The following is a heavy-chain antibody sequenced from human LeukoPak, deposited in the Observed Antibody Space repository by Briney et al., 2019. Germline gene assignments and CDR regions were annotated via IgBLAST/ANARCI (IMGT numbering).Heavy chain of an antibody. J-gene: IGHJ4*02. Sequence: GGSLRLSCAASGFTLSDYYMTWIRQAPGKGLEWVSYISSSGSTIYYADSVKGRFTISRDNAKKSLYLQMNSLRAEDTAVYYCARYISSWSDFWGQGTLVTVSS. CDR1: GFTLSDYY. CDR2: ISSSGSTI. D-gene: IGHD6-13*01. V-gene: IGHV3-11*01. CDR3: ARYISSWSDF.